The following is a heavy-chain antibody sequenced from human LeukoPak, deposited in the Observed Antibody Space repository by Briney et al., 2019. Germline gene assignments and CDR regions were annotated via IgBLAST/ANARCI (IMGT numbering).Heavy chain of an antibody. J-gene: IGHJ6*02. V-gene: IGHV3-11*06. CDR1: GFIFSDYY. CDR3: VREDFRSSGMDV. Sequence: GGSLRLSCAASGFIFSDYYMTWIRQAPGKGLEWVSYISDSGSYTKYADSVKGRFTISRDNAKKSMYLQMHSLRGEDTAVYYCVREDFRSSGMDVWGQGTTVTVSS. CDR2: ISDSGSYT. D-gene: IGHD3-3*01.